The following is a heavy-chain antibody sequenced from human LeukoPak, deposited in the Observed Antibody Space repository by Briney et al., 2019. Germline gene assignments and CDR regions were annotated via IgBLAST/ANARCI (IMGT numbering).Heavy chain of an antibody. CDR2: ISPDGSYT. Sequence: PGGSLRLSCAGSGFVFSDFYINWIRHSPGKGLEWLAYISPDGSYTTYGDSVNGRFVISRDNAKNSVYLKMNSLRVEDTAVYFCASDQVSGVFDYWGRGARVTVS. CDR3: ASDQVSGVFDY. V-gene: IGHV3-11*05. J-gene: IGHJ4*02. CDR1: GFVFSDFY. D-gene: IGHD5/OR15-5a*01.